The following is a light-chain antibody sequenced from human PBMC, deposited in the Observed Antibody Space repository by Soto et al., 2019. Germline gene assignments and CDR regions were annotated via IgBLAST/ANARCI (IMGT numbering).Light chain of an antibody. CDR2: HAS. V-gene: IGKV3-20*01. CDR1: RSLSSDY. Sequence: IVLMQSPDTLFLSPGERATLSCRASRSLSSDYLACYQQKPGQAPRLLFYHASRRATGTPDRFSVSGSGTDFTLTISRLEPGDFAVYSCQKYGDSPRSFGQGTKVDIK. CDR3: QKYGDSPRS. J-gene: IGKJ1*01.